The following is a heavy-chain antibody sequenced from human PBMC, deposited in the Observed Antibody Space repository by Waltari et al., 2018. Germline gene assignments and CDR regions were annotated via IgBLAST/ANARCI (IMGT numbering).Heavy chain of an antibody. V-gene: IGHV4-4*07. Sequence: QVQLQESGPGLVKPSETLSLTCTVSGGSISVYYWRWIRQPAGKGLEWIGRVHSSGTTNYLASLYSRVTMSIATSKTQFSLKLSSVTAADKALYYCAKDIPSYNWCDPWGQGILVTVSS. CDR1: GGSISVYY. J-gene: IGHJ5*02. CDR2: VHSSGTT. CDR3: AKDIPSYNWCDP.